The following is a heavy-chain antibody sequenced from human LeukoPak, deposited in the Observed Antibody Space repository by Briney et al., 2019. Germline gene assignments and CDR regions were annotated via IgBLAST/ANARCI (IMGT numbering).Heavy chain of an antibody. V-gene: IGHV3-33*01. D-gene: IGHD4-17*01. CDR1: GFTFSSYG. J-gene: IGHJ4*02. Sequence: TGGSLRLSCAASGFTFSSYGIHWVRQAPGKGLEWVAVIWYDGSNKYYADSVKGRFTISRDNSKNTLYLQMNSLRAEDTAVYYCARDTDYGDTYYFDYWGQGTLVTVSS. CDR3: ARDTDYGDTYYFDY. CDR2: IWYDGSNK.